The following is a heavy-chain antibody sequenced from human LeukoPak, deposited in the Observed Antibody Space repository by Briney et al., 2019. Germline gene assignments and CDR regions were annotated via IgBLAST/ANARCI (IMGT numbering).Heavy chain of an antibody. CDR1: GFTFSSYS. V-gene: IGHV3-21*04. D-gene: IGHD6-6*01. CDR3: ARIAARLFYYYYYMDV. Sequence: GGSLRLSCAASGFTFSSYSMNWVRQAPGKGLEWASSISSSSSYIYYADSVKGRFTISRDNAKNSLYLQMNSLRAEDTALYYCARIAARLFYYYYYMDVWGKGTTVTVSS. CDR2: ISSSSSYI. J-gene: IGHJ6*03.